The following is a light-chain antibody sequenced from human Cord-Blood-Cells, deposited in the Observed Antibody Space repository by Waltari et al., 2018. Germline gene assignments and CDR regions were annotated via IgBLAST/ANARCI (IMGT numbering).Light chain of an antibody. J-gene: IGLJ1*01. CDR3: SSYTSSSTYV. CDR2: DVS. CDR1: SSHVGGYNY. V-gene: IGLV2-14*01. Sequence: QSALTQPASVSGSPGQSITISCTGTSSHVGGYNYLPWYQQHPGKAPKLMIYDVSKRPSGVSNRFSGSKSGNTASLTISGLQAEDEADYYCSSYTSSSTYVFGTGTKVTVL.